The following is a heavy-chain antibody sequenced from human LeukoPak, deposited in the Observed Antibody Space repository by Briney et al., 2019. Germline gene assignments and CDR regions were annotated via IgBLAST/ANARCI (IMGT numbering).Heavy chain of an antibody. V-gene: IGHV1-2*04. D-gene: IGHD3-10*01. J-gene: IGHJ4*02. CDR3: ARVMVRGVTDYNFDY. Sequence: GASVKVSCKASGYTFTGYYMHWVRQAPGQGLEWMGWINPNSGGTNYAQKFQGWVTMTRDTSISTAYMELSRLRSDDAAVYYCARVMVRGVTDYNFDYWGQGTLVTVSS. CDR2: INPNSGGT. CDR1: GYTFTGYY.